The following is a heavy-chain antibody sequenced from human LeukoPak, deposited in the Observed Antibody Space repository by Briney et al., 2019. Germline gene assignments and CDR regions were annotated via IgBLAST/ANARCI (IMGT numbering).Heavy chain of an antibody. J-gene: IGHJ4*02. V-gene: IGHV1-2*02. CDR2: INPNSGGT. CDR3: ARDYYDSSGYYYCIFDY. Sequence: ASVKVSCKASGYIFTGYYMHWVRQAPGQGLEWMGWINPNSGGTNYAQKFQGRVTITRDTSISTAYMELSRLRSDDTAVYYCARDYYDSSGYYYCIFDYWGQGTLVTVSS. CDR1: GYIFTGYY. D-gene: IGHD3-22*01.